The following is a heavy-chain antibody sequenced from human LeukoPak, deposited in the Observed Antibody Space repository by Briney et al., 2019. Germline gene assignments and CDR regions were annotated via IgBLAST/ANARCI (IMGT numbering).Heavy chain of an antibody. Sequence: PSETLSLTCTVSGGSISSYYWSGIRQPPGKGLEWIGYIYYSGSTNYNPSLKSRVTISVDTSKNQFSLKLSSVTAADTAVYYCARVNGYSSSWFDYWGQGTLVTVSS. CDR3: ARVNGYSSSWFDY. CDR1: GGSISSYY. V-gene: IGHV4-59*01. CDR2: IYYSGST. J-gene: IGHJ4*02. D-gene: IGHD6-13*01.